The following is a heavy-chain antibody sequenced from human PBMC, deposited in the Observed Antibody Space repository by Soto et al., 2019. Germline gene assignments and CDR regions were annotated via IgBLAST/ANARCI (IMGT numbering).Heavy chain of an antibody. D-gene: IGHD1-26*01. Sequence: PGQSLKISCKGSGYSFTSYWISWVRQMPGIGLVWMGRIDPSDSYTNYSPSFQGHVTISADKSISTAYLQWSSLKASDTAMYYCARLPRWEPRPRPQNDPPNWFDPWGQGTLVTVSS. V-gene: IGHV5-10-1*01. J-gene: IGHJ5*02. CDR1: GYSFTSYW. CDR3: ARLPRWEPRPRPQNDPPNWFDP. CDR2: IDPSDSYT.